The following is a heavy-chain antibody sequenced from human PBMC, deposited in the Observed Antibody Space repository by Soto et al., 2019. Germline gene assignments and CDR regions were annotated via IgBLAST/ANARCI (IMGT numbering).Heavy chain of an antibody. CDR3: AKDRPRITEQVKGVS. D-gene: IGHD1-20*01. J-gene: IGHJ5*02. CDR1: GYTFSEHG. V-gene: IGHV1-18*01. CDR2: ISAYTGVT. Sequence: QIQLVQSGPEVKKPGASVRVSCKASGYTFSEHGFSWVRQGPGQGLEWLGWISAYTGVTDYAQKFHGRLILTTDKSTGTADMDLRSRPSGDPAVDFFAKDRPRITEQVKGVSLGQGTLVTVSS.